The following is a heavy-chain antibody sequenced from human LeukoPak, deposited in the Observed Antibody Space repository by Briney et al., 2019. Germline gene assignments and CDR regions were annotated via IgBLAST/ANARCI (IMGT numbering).Heavy chain of an antibody. D-gene: IGHD5-12*01. CDR1: GYTFTGYY. J-gene: IGHJ4*02. CDR2: INPDSGGT. V-gene: IGHV1-2*02. Sequence: ASVKVSCKASGYTFTGYYMHWVRQAPGQGLEWMGWINPDSGGTNYAQKFQGRVTMTRDTSISTAYMELSSLISDDTAVYYCARESYSGYDWVHFDYWGQGTLVTVSS. CDR3: ARESYSGYDWVHFDY.